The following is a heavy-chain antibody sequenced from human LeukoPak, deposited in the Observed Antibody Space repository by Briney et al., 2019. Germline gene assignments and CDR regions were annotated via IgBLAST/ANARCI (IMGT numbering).Heavy chain of an antibody. CDR3: ASASSYEQRLDVAYFDY. CDR1: GGSISSSSYY. V-gene: IGHV4-39*01. D-gene: IGHD6-25*01. Sequence: SETLSLTCTVSGGSISSSSYYWGWIRQPPGKELEWIGRIYYSGSTYYNPSLQRRVTISVDTSKNRYSQKLSSVTAADTAVYYCASASSYEQRLDVAYFDYWGQGTLVTVSS. CDR2: IYYSGST. J-gene: IGHJ4*02.